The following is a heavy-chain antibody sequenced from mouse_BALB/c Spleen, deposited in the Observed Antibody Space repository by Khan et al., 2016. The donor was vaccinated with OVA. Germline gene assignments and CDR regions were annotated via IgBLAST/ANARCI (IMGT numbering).Heavy chain of an antibody. CDR2: IWAGGST. CDR3: ARAFYYCAWFAY. J-gene: IGHJ3*01. D-gene: IGHD1-1*01. CDR1: GFSLNSYG. V-gene: IGHV2-9*02. Sequence: QVQLKESGPGLVAPSQSLSITCTVSGFSLNSYGVHWVRQPPGKGLEWLGVIWAGGSTNHNSALMSRLSISKDNSKSQVFLKMNSLQTDDTAMYYCARAFYYCAWFAYGGQGTLVTVAA.